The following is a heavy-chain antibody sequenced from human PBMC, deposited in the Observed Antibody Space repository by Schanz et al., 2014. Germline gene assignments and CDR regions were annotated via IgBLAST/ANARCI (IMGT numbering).Heavy chain of an antibody. CDR3: ARNRQQLVGRIGYYYGMDV. D-gene: IGHD6-13*01. V-gene: IGHV3-7*01. CDR1: GFTFSIHY. Sequence: EVQLVESGGGLIQPGGSLRLSCAASGFTFSIHYMSWVRQAPGKGLEWVAKIKPDGSEKLYVDSVRGRFAVSRDNSKNTLYLQMNSLRAEDTAVYYCARNRQQLVGRIGYYYGMDVWGQGTAVTVSS. J-gene: IGHJ6*02. CDR2: IKPDGSEK.